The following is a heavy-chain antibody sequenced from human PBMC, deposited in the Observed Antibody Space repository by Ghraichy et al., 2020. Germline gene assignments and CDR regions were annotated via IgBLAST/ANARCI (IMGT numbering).Heavy chain of an antibody. D-gene: IGHD2-2*01. CDR3: ANLGWGSQLLSES. Sequence: GGSLRLSCTASGFTLSSCAMSWVRQAPGKGLEWVSVIVAGGTNTYYADSVKGRFTISRDNSENTLYLQMNSLRAEDTAVYYCANLGWGSQLLSESWGQGTLVTVSS. CDR2: IVAGGTNT. J-gene: IGHJ5*02. V-gene: IGHV3-23*01. CDR1: GFTLSSCA.